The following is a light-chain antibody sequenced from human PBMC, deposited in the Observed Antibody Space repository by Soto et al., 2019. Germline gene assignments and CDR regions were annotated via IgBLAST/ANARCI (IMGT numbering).Light chain of an antibody. V-gene: IGLV2-14*01. J-gene: IGLJ2*01. CDR3: SSYTRRNTLA. CDR2: EVT. CDR1: SSDVGGYNF. Sequence: QSALTQPASVSGSPGQSITISCTGTSSDVGGYNFVSWYQQHPGKAPKLIIYEVTDRPSGVSNRFSGSKSGSTASLTISGLHAEDEADYYCSSYTRRNTLAFGGGTKLTVL.